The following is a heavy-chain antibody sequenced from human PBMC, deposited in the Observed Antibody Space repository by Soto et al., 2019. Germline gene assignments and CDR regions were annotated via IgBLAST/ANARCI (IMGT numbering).Heavy chain of an antibody. V-gene: IGHV3-66*01. J-gene: IGHJ3*02. CDR1: GFTFNNYA. D-gene: IGHD2-15*01. CDR3: VREPRYCSGGSCSIMGDAFDI. CDR2: IYNEFT. Sequence: PGGSLRLSCAVSGFTFNNYAMNWVRQAPGKGLEWVSVIYNEFTDYADSVRGRFSISTDSSKNALYLQMNSLRAEDSAVYYCVREPRYCSGGSCSIMGDAFDIWGQGTMVTVSS.